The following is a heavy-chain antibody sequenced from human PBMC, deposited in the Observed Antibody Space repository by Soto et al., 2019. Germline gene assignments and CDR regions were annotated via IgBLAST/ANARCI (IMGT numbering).Heavy chain of an antibody. D-gene: IGHD3-22*01. CDR3: ASRSSGYYGVSPADLFDY. Sequence: EVQLVESGGGLVKPGGSLRLSCAASGFTISSYSMNWVRQAPGKGLEWVSSISSSSSYIYYADSVKGRFTISRDNAKNSLYLQMNSLRAEDTAVYYCASRSSGYYGVSPADLFDYWGQGTLVTVSS. CDR2: ISSSSSYI. J-gene: IGHJ4*02. V-gene: IGHV3-21*01. CDR1: GFTISSYS.